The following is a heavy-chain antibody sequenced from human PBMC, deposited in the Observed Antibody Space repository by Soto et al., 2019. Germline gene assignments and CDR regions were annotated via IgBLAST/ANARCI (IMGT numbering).Heavy chain of an antibody. J-gene: IGHJ4*02. CDR1: GGPISSSHY. CDR2: VFYSGSP. D-gene: IGHD1-20*01. V-gene: IGHV4-39*01. CDR3: ARHYNAGAFFDY. Sequence: QLQLQESGPGLVKSSETLSLTCTVSGGPISSSHYWGWIRQPPGKGLEWIGSVFYSGSPYYRPSFKSRIAIAVDTSKNQFTLRVRSVTATDTAVYFCARHYNAGAFFDYWGQGNLVTVSS.